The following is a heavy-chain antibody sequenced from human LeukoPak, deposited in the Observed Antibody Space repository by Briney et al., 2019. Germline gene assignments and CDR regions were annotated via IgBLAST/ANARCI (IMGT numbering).Heavy chain of an antibody. D-gene: IGHD6-13*01. CDR3: ASGAAGIAAAGEYYSDY. CDR2: INPNSGGT. V-gene: IGHV1-2*02. CDR1: GYTFTGYY. Sequence: ASVKVSCKASGYTFTGYYMHWVRQAPGQGLEWMGWINPNSGGTNYAQKFQGRVTMTRDTSISTAYMELSRLRSDDTAVYYCASGAAGIAAAGEYYSDYWGQGTLVTVSS. J-gene: IGHJ4*02.